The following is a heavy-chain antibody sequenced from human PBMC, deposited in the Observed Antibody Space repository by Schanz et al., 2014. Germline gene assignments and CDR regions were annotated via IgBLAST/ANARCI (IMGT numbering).Heavy chain of an antibody. CDR1: GITFSSHS. Sequence: VHLLESGGGLVQPGGSLRLSCAASGITFSSHSFNWVRQAPGKGLEWISYITYNGGTIYYADSVKGRFTISRDNAKNSLYLEMNSLGAEDTALYCCARDRRNADLDYWGQGTLVTVSS. CDR2: ITYNGGTI. D-gene: IGHD1-1*01. J-gene: IGHJ4*02. CDR3: ARDRRNADLDY. V-gene: IGHV3-48*01.